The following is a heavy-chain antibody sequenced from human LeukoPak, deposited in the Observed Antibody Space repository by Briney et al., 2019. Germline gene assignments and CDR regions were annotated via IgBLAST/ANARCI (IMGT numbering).Heavy chain of an antibody. CDR3: ARLPDNYIFDI. Sequence: GGSLRLSCAASGFTFSSYWMSWVRQAPGKGLEWVANIKQDGSEKYYVDSVKGRFTISRDNAKNSLYLQMDSLRAEDTAVYYCARLPDNYIFDIWGQGTMVTVSS. CDR1: GFTFSSYW. CDR2: IKQDGSEK. J-gene: IGHJ3*02. V-gene: IGHV3-7*01. D-gene: IGHD4-11*01.